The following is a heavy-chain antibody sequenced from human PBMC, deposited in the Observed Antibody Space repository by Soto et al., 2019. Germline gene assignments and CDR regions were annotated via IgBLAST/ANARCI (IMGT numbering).Heavy chain of an antibody. Sequence: QVQLQESGPGLVKPSETLSLTCTVSGGSINSYYWSWIRQPPGKGLEWIGYIYYSGSTNYNPSLKSRITILADTSKNQFSLKLSSVTAADTAVYYCARHISSGTNIAAIRSFDPWGQGTLVTVSS. CDR2: IYYSGST. V-gene: IGHV4-59*08. D-gene: IGHD1-7*01. CDR3: ARHISSGTNIAAIRSFDP. J-gene: IGHJ5*02. CDR1: GGSINSYY.